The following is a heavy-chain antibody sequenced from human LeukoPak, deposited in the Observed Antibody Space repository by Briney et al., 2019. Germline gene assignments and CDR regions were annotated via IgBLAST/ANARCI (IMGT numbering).Heavy chain of an antibody. CDR2: ISYDGSNK. J-gene: IGHJ2*01. V-gene: IGHV3-30*18. CDR3: AKDGYSYGASEPRWYFDL. CDR1: GFTFSSYG. D-gene: IGHD5-18*01. Sequence: PGGSLRLSCAASGFTFSSYGMHWVRQAPGKGLEWVAVISYDGSNKYYADSVKGRFTISRDNSKNTLYLQMNSLRAEDTAVYYCAKDGYSYGASEPRWYFDLWGRGTLVTVSS.